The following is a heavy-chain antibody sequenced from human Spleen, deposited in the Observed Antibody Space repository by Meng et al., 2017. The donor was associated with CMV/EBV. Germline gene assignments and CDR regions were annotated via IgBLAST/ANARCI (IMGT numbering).Heavy chain of an antibody. V-gene: IGHV1-2*02. Sequence: ASGYTFTDCYLHWVRQAPGQGLEWMGGFNPNTSGAHFARKFQGRITLTKDTSISTAYMELRRLRSDDTAVYFCARTPPDLAQSLDSWGQGTLVTVSS. J-gene: IGHJ4*02. CDR1: GYTFTDCY. CDR2: FNPNTSGA. CDR3: ARTPPDLAQSLDS.